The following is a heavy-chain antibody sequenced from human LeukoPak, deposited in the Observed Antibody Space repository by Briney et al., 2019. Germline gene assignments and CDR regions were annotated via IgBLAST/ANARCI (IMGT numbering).Heavy chain of an antibody. J-gene: IGHJ5*02. CDR1: GFTVSSNY. Sequence: GGSLRLSCAASGFTVSSNYMNWVRQAPGKGLEWVSYISSSSSTIYYADSVKGRLTISRDNAKNSLYLQMNSLRDEDTAMYYCARDVQRRFDPWGQGTLVTVSS. CDR3: ARDVQRRFDP. D-gene: IGHD6-25*01. V-gene: IGHV3-48*02. CDR2: ISSSSSTI.